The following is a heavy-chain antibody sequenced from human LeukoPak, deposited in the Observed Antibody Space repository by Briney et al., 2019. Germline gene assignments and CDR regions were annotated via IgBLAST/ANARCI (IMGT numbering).Heavy chain of an antibody. D-gene: IGHD6-6*01. CDR3: ARAGTYSSSIYGEFDP. CDR1: GYTFTGYY. J-gene: IGHJ5*02. CDR2: INPNSGGT. Sequence: GASVKVSCKASGYTFTGYYMHWVRQAPGQGLEWMGWINPNSGGTNYAQKFQGRATMTRDTSISTAYMELNRLRSDDTAVYYCARAGTYSSSIYGEFDPGGQGPLVTVSS. V-gene: IGHV1-2*02.